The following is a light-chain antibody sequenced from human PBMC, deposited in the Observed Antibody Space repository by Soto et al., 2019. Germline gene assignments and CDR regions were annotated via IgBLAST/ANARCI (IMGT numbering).Light chain of an antibody. Sequence: YVLTQPSSLSGSPGQSVTISCTGTISDVGGYDYVSWYPHHPGKAPKLVIYDVTYRPSGVSDRFSGSKSANTASLTISGLQAEDEADYYCSSYTSSSTYVFGTGTKVTVL. CDR3: SSYTSSSTYV. V-gene: IGLV2-14*01. CDR2: DVT. J-gene: IGLJ1*01. CDR1: ISDVGGYDY.